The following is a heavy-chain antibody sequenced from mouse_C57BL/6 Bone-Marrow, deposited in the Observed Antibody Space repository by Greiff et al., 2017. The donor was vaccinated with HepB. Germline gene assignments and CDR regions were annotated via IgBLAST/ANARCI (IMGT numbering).Heavy chain of an antibody. CDR1: GYTFTSYD. CDR2: ISPRDGST. CDR3: ARPGSSYWFAY. Sequence: LVESGPELVKPGASVKLSCKASGYTFTSYDINWVKQRPGQGLEWIGWISPRDGSTKYNEKFKGKATLTVDTSSSTAYMELHSLTSEDSAVYFCARPGSSYWFAYWGQGTLVTVSA. D-gene: IGHD1-1*01. V-gene: IGHV1-85*01. J-gene: IGHJ3*01.